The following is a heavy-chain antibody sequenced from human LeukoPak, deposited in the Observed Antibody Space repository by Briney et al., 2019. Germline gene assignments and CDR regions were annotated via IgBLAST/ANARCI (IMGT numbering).Heavy chain of an antibody. Sequence: SSETLSLTCAVSGGSISSSNWWSWVRQPPGKGLEWIGEIYHSGSTNYNPSLKSRVTISVDKSKNQFSLKLSSVTAAGTAVYYCARVSSGATTVDYWGQGTLVTVSS. D-gene: IGHD1-26*01. CDR1: GGSISSSNW. CDR2: IYHSGST. J-gene: IGHJ4*02. V-gene: IGHV4-4*02. CDR3: ARVSSGATTVDY.